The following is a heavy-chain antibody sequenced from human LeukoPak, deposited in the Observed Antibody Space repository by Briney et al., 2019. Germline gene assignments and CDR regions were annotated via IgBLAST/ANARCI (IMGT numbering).Heavy chain of an antibody. CDR1: GFIFSNYW. D-gene: IGHD3-3*01. J-gene: IGHJ4*02. CDR2: INTDGSST. Sequence: GGSLRLSCEASGFIFSNYWMHWVRHAPGKGLAWVSRINTDGSSTSYADSVKGRFTISRDNARNTLYLQMNSLRAEDTAVYYCARLREIPVFGVVTKSTSYFDYWGQGTLVTVSS. CDR3: ARLREIPVFGVVTKSTSYFDY. V-gene: IGHV3-74*01.